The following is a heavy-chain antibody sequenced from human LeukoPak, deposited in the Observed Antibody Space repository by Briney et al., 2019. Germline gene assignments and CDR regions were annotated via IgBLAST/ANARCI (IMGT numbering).Heavy chain of an antibody. Sequence: SETLSLTCTVSGGFISSSSYSWGWIRQPPGKGLEWVGNIYYTGSTYYNPSRKSRVTISVDTSKNRFSLKLSSVTAADTAVYYCARGRGGRTGSYYNGAIVRTPKYYYYYMDVWGKGTTVTVSS. CDR3: ARGRGGRTGSYYNGAIVRTPKYYYYYMDV. CDR1: GGFISSSSYS. V-gene: IGHV4-39*07. J-gene: IGHJ6*03. D-gene: IGHD3-10*01. CDR2: IYYTGST.